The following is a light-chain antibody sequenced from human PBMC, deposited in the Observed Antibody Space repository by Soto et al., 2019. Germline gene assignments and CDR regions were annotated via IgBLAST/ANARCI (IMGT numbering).Light chain of an antibody. CDR2: GAS. J-gene: IGKJ5*01. CDR3: QQYENSPIT. V-gene: IGKV3-20*01. CDR1: QSITSSF. Sequence: EIVLTQSPGILSLSPGERASLSCGASQSITSSFLAWYQQKPGQAPRLLIYGASSRATGIPDRFSGTGSETDFTLTINRLEPEDFAVYYCQQYENSPITFGQGKRLEIK.